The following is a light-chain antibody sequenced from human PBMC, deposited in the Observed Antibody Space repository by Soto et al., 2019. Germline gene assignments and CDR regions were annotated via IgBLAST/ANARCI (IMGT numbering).Light chain of an antibody. CDR3: SSYTSIITLYV. CDR1: SSDVGGYNY. CDR2: EVS. V-gene: IGLV2-14*01. J-gene: IGLJ1*01. Sequence: QSVLTQPASVSGSPGQSITISCTGTSSDVGGYNYVSWYQQHPGKAPKLMIYEVSNRPSGVSNRFSGSKSGNTASLTISGLQAEDEADYYCSSYTSIITLYVFG.